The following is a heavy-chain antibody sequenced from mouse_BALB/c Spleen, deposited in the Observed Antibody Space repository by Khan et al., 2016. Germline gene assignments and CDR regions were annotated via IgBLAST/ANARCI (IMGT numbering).Heavy chain of an antibody. Sequence: EVQLQESGPDLVKPSQSLSLTCTVTGYSITSGYRWHWIWQFPGNKLEWLGYIHYNGSTNYNPSLKSRISITRDTSTNQFFLQLNSVTTEDTATYYCASPHYYGSDYWGQGTTLTVSS. D-gene: IGHD1-1*01. V-gene: IGHV3-1*02. CDR1: GYSITSGYR. CDR3: ASPHYYGSDY. J-gene: IGHJ2*01. CDR2: IHYNGST.